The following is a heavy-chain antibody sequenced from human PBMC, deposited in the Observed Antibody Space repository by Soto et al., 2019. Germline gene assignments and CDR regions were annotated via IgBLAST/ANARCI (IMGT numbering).Heavy chain of an antibody. CDR2: IYYSGAA. J-gene: IGHJ1*01. V-gene: IGHV4-39*02. CDR3: PRLAYSGYFQT. D-gene: IGHD2-21*01. Sequence: SETLSLTCDVSGDSISSSTYYWGWIRQPPGKGLEWLASIYYSGAAYYNPSLRSRVSISVDTSNNRFSLALTSLTAADTAVYFCPRLAYSGYFQTWGQGSLVTVYS. CDR1: GDSISSSTYY.